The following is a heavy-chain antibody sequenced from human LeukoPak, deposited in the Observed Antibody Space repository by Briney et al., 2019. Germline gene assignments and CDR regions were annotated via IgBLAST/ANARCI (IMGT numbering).Heavy chain of an antibody. D-gene: IGHD6-13*01. CDR3: ARAHSSSWYGYDC. CDR1: GFTFSSYS. CDR2: ISSSSDYI. V-gene: IGHV3-21*01. J-gene: IGHJ4*02. Sequence: GGSLRLSCAASGFTFSSYSMNWVRQAPGKGLEWVSSISSSSDYIYYADSVRGRFTISRDNAKNSLYLQMNSLRAEDTTAYYCARAHSSSWYGYDCWGQGTLVTVSS.